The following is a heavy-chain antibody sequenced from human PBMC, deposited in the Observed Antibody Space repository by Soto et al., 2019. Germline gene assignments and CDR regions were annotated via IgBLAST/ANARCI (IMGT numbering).Heavy chain of an antibody. Sequence: PGGSLRLSCAASGLTFSSYGLHWVRQAPGKGLEWVAIIWYDGSNKYYVDSVKGRFTISRDNSKNTLYLQMNSLRAEDTAVYYCARVRDYYDSSGYYLSRAFDIWGQGTMVTVSS. V-gene: IGHV3-30*02. CDR1: GLTFSSYG. CDR3: ARVRDYYDSSGYYLSRAFDI. CDR2: IWYDGSNK. J-gene: IGHJ3*02. D-gene: IGHD3-22*01.